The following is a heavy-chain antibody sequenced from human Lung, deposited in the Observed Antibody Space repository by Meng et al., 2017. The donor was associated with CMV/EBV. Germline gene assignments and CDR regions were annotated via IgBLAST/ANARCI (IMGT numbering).Heavy chain of an antibody. CDR3: ARDRDAIGYYYYVMDV. Sequence: SETLSLXXAVSGHPITTYYWSWVRQPPGKGLEWIGYIYYSGSTNYNPSLRSRVSISVDTSKNQFSLELSSVTAADTAIYYCARDRDAIGYYYYVMDVWGHGXTVTVSS. CDR2: IYYSGST. V-gene: IGHV4-59*01. J-gene: IGHJ6*02. CDR1: GHPITTYY. D-gene: IGHD2-21*01.